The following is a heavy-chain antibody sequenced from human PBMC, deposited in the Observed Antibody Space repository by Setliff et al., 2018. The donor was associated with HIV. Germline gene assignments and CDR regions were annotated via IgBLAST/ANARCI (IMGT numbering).Heavy chain of an antibody. D-gene: IGHD3-16*02. CDR3: ARHWLSQDLVSGNYRSHYYFDY. J-gene: IGHJ4*02. CDR1: GGSFSDYF. CDR2: INHNGST. Sequence: PSETLSLTCAVYGGSFSDYFWTWIRQPPGRGLEWIGEINHNGSTNCNPSLKSRVTILVDRSKNQFSLKLTSVTAADTSVYYCARHWLSQDLVSGNYRSHYYFDYWGQGMLVTVSS. V-gene: IGHV4-34*01.